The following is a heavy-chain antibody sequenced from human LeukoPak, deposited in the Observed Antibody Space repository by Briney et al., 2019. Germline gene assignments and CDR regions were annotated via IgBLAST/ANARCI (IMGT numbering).Heavy chain of an antibody. D-gene: IGHD3-3*01. V-gene: IGHV3-23*01. CDR1: GFTFTNYA. CDR2: SGSGGSP. CDR3: AKDLYDFWSGYSYYMDV. Sequence: TGGSLRLSCAASGFTFTNYAMNWVRQAPGKGLEWVSTSGSGGSPFYADSVKGRFTISRDNSKNTLYLQMNSLRTEDTAVYYCAKDLYDFWSGYSYYMDVWGKGTTVTVSS. J-gene: IGHJ6*03.